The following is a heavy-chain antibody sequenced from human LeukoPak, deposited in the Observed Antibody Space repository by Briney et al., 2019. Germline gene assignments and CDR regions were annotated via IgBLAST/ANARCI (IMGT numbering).Heavy chain of an antibody. V-gene: IGHV3-23*01. Sequence: GGSLRLSCAASGFTFSTYAMSWVRQAPGKGLEWVSAISGSGGSTYYADSVKGRFTISRDNSKNTLYLQMNSLRAEDTAVYYCAKDKGIVVVVASDYWGQGTLVTVSS. CDR1: GFTFSTYA. CDR3: AKDKGIVVVVASDY. J-gene: IGHJ4*02. D-gene: IGHD2-15*01. CDR2: ISGSGGST.